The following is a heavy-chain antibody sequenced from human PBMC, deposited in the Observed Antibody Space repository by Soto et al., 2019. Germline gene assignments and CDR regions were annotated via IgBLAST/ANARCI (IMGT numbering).Heavy chain of an antibody. J-gene: IGHJ4*01. CDR1: VCTFADID. V-gene: IGHV1-2*02. CDR3: TTYSASQVCRFYDN. D-gene: IGHD2-21*01. CDR2: INSNSDDT. Sequence: ASVKVCCKASVCTFADIDVHWVRQSPGRELEWMGWINSNSDDTSYAQRFQGRLTMTRDTYISTAYMELRSLRSDDTAVYDCTTYSASQVCRFYDNWG.